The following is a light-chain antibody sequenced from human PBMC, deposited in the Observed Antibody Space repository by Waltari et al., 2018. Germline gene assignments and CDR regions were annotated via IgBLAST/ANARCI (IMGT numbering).Light chain of an antibody. J-gene: IGKJ1*01. CDR1: PSVSRA. CDR2: GAS. V-gene: IGKV3-20*01. CDR3: QHYLRLPVT. Sequence: EIVLTQSPGTLSLSLGERATVSCRASPSVSRALAWYQQKPGQAPRLLIYGASTRATGIPDRFSGSGSGTDFSLTISRLEPDDFAVYYCQHYLRLPVTFGQGTKVEIK.